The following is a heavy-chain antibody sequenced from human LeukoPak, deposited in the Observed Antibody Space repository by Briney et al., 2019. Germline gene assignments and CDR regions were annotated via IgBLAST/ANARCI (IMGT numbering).Heavy chain of an antibody. CDR2: IIPIFGTA. CDR3: ARGIAAALGLNY. CDR1: GGTFSSYA. D-gene: IGHD6-13*01. J-gene: IGHJ4*02. V-gene: IGHV1-69*13. Sequence: ASVKVSCKASGGTFSSYAISWVRQAPGQGLEWVGGIIPIFGTANYAQKFQGRVTITADESTSTAYMELSSLRSEDTAVYYCARGIAAALGLNYWGQGTLVTVSS.